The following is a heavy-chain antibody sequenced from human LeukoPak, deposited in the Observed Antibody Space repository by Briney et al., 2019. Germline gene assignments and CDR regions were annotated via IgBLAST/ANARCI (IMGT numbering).Heavy chain of an antibody. Sequence: PGRSLRLSCAASGFSFKDYNMHWVRQAPGKELEWVAVITYDGSNKYYTDSVKGRFTISRDNSKNTLYLQMNSLRAEDTAVYYCAKRRSRNMITFGGVENWFDPWGQGTLVTVSS. J-gene: IGHJ5*02. V-gene: IGHV3-30*18. CDR2: ITYDGSNK. D-gene: IGHD3-16*01. CDR3: AKRRSRNMITFGGVENWFDP. CDR1: GFSFKDYN.